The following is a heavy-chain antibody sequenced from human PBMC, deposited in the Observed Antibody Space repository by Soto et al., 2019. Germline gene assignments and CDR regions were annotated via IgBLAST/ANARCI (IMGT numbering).Heavy chain of an antibody. CDR2: ASPDGSST. J-gene: IGHJ5*02. CDR1: GFTFSNFW. D-gene: IGHD4-17*01. CDR3: ASHGSGDYFWFDP. Sequence: EGQLVESGGGLVQPGGSLRLSCAASGFTFSNFWVHWVRQAPGKALVWVSRASPDGSSTSYADSVKGRFTISRDNAKNMLYVEMNSLRAEDTAVYYCASHGSGDYFWFDPWGQGTLVTVSS. V-gene: IGHV3-74*01.